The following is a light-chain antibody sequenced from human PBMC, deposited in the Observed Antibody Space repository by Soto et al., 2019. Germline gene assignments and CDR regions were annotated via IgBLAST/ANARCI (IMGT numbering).Light chain of an antibody. Sequence: EVVLTQSPATLSVSPGQSATLSCRASQSVSTKLAWYQQKPGQAPRLLIYDASTRATDIPVRFSGSGSGTEFTLSITSLQSEDFAVYYCQQYGSSPYTFGQGTKVDIK. CDR2: DAS. J-gene: IGKJ2*01. V-gene: IGKV3-15*01. CDR1: QSVSTK. CDR3: QQYGSSPYT.